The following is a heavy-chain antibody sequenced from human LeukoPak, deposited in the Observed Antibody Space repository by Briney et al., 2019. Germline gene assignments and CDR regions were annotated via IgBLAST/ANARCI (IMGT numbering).Heavy chain of an antibody. CDR2: ISVIGGTR. Sequence: GGSLRLSCTASGFTFDNYPMSWVRQAPGKGLEWVSAISVIGGTRYYASSVKGRFSICRDHSKNPLYLQMNSLRAEDTAIYSCAKEMVVTAVGTVGFDLWGQGTMVTVSS. CDR3: AKEMVVTAVGTVGFDL. V-gene: IGHV3-23*01. CDR1: GFTFDNYP. J-gene: IGHJ3*01. D-gene: IGHD2-21*02.